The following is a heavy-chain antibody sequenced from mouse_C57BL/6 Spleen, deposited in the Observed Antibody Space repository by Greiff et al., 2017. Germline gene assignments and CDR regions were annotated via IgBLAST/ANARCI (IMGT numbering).Heavy chain of an antibody. CDR2: IYPGDGDT. CDR3: ARPDYYYGSSYKYYFDY. V-gene: IGHV1-80*01. Sequence: LQQSGASVKISCKASGYAFSSYWMNWVKQRPGKGLEWIGQIYPGDGDTNYNGKFKGKATLTADKSSSTAYMQLSSLTSEDSAVYFCARPDYYYGSSYKYYFDYWGQGTTLTVSS. D-gene: IGHD1-1*01. J-gene: IGHJ2*01. CDR1: GYAFSSYW.